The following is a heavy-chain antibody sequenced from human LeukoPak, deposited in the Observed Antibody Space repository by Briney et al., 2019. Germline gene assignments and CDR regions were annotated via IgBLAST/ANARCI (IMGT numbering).Heavy chain of an antibody. CDR1: GFTLSSSA. CDR2: LSGSIGSA. D-gene: IGHD2/OR15-2a*01. J-gene: IGHJ1*01. CDR3: AKHDGLSPFLEFFHH. Sequence: PGGSLRLSCEASGFTLSSSAMSWVRQAPGKGLEWVSSLSGSIGSAYHADSVKGRFTISRDNSKNTLYLQMNNLRAEDTAVYYCAKHDGLSPFLEFFHHWGQGTLVIVSS. V-gene: IGHV3-23*01.